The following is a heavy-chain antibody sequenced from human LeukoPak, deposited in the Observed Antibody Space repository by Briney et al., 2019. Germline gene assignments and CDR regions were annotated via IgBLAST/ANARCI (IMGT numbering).Heavy chain of an antibody. CDR3: AKEARLGVVVVPAPIHANSDY. CDR2: IIGSGGST. V-gene: IGHV3-23*01. D-gene: IGHD2-2*01. J-gene: IGHJ4*02. CDR1: GFTFSSYA. Sequence: GGSLRLSCAASGFTFSSYAMSWVRQAPGKGLEWVSAIIGSGGSTYYADSVKGRFTISRANSKTTLYLQLHSLRPKTTAAYYCAKEARLGVVVVPAPIHANSDYWGQGTLVTVSS.